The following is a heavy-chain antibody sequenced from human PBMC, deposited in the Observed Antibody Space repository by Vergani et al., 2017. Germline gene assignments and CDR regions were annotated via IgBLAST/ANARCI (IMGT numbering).Heavy chain of an antibody. D-gene: IGHD2-21*02. CDR1: GFTFSDCY. CDR3: ARDQCGGDCYPYYNYGVDV. V-gene: IGHV3-11*04. J-gene: IGHJ6*02. CDR2: ISRSGSTI. Sequence: QVQLVESGGGLVKPGGSLRLSCGASGFTFSDCYMSWIRQAPGKGLEWVSYISRSGSTIYYADSVKGRFTISRDNAKKSLYLQMNSLRAEDTAVYYCARDQCGGDCYPYYNYGVDVWGQGTTVTVSS.